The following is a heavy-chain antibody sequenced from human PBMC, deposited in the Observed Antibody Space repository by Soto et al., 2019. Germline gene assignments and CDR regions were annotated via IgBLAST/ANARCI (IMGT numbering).Heavy chain of an antibody. CDR2: ISSSSSYI. CDR1: GFTFSSYS. D-gene: IGHD3-22*01. Sequence: EVQLVESGGGLVKPGGSLRLSCAATGFTFSSYSMNWVRQAPGKGLEWVSSISSSSSYIYYADSVKGRFTISRDNAKNSLYLQMNSLRAEDTAVYYCAREGYYDSRNMDYWGQGTLVTVSS. J-gene: IGHJ4*02. V-gene: IGHV3-21*01. CDR3: AREGYYDSRNMDY.